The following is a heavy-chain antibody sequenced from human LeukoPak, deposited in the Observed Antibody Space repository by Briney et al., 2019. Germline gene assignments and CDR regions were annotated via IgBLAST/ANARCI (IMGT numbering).Heavy chain of an antibody. J-gene: IGHJ4*02. V-gene: IGHV3-9*01. CDR3: AKAGSTYSSSWFDY. Sequence: GGSLRLSCAASGFTFSSYSMNWVRQAPGKGLEWVSGISWNSGSIGYADSVKGRFTISRDNAKNSLYLQMNSLRAEDTALYYCAKAGSTYSSSWFDYWGQGTLVTVSS. CDR2: ISWNSGSI. D-gene: IGHD6-13*01. CDR1: GFTFSSYS.